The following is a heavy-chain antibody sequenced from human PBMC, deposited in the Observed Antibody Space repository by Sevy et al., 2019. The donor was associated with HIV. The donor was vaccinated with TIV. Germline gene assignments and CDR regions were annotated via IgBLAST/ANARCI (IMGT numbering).Heavy chain of an antibody. D-gene: IGHD3-22*01. Sequence: ASVKVSCKASGYTFTGYYMHWVRQAPGQGLEWMGWINPNSGGTNYAQKFQGRVTMTRDTSIRTAYMELSRLRSDDTAVYYCAREPDSNYYDSSGYSNWFDPWGQGTLVTVSS. CDR3: AREPDSNYYDSSGYSNWFDP. CDR1: GYTFTGYY. V-gene: IGHV1-2*02. CDR2: INPNSGGT. J-gene: IGHJ5*02.